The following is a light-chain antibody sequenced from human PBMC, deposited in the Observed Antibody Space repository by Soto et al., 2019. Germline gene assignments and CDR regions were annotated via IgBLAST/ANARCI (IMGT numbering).Light chain of an antibody. V-gene: IGLV2-8*01. CDR1: SSDVGSYGY. J-gene: IGLJ2*01. CDR2: EVY. CDR3: ASYAGNDIVL. Sequence: QSVLTQPPSASGSPGQSVTISCTGISSDVGSYGYVSWYQQHSGKAPKLMLYEVYKRPSGVPDRFSGSRSGNTASLTVSGLQSEDEANYYCASYAGNDIVLFGGGTKVTVL.